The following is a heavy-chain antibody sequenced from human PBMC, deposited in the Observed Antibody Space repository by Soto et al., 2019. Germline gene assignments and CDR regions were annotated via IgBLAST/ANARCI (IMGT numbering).Heavy chain of an antibody. J-gene: IGHJ4*02. CDR2: ITASGGSA. CDR1: GFTFSTYA. CDR3: VRKFCISSSCLYSFDD. Sequence: GGTLRLSCAAPGFTFSTYAMTCVRQAPGKGLEWVSAITASGGSAYYAGSVQGRFTISRDNSKNTLLLQMNSLRGEDSALYFCVRKFCISSSCLYSFDDWGRGALVIV. D-gene: IGHD6-13*01. V-gene: IGHV3-23*01.